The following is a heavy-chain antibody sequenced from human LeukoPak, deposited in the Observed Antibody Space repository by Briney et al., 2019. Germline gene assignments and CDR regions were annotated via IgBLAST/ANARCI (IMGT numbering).Heavy chain of an antibody. D-gene: IGHD6-19*01. V-gene: IGHV1-69*06. CDR1: GGTFSSYA. Sequence: ASVKVSCKASGGTFSSYAISWVRQAPGQGLEWMGGIIPIFGTANYAQKFQGRVTIIADKSTSTAYMELSSLRSEHTAVSYCARDRGGIAVAGTTLDYWGQGTLVTVSS. CDR2: IIPIFGTA. CDR3: ARDRGGIAVAGTTLDY. J-gene: IGHJ4*02.